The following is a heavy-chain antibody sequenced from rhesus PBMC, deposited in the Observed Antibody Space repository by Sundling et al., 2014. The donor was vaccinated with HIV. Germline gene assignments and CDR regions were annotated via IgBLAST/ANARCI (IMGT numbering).Heavy chain of an antibody. Sequence: QVHLQESGPGLVKPSETLSLTCAVSGGSITSGYHYWSWIRQPPGKGLEWIGYITYSGSTSYNPSLKSRVTISRDTSKNQFSLKLSSVTAADTAVYYCAREVREDDYGYYYTPFDYWGQGVLVTVSS. CDR3: AREVREDDYGYYYTPFDY. V-gene: IGHV4-122*02. J-gene: IGHJ4*01. CDR1: GGSITSGYHY. D-gene: IGHD3-9*01. CDR2: ITYSGST.